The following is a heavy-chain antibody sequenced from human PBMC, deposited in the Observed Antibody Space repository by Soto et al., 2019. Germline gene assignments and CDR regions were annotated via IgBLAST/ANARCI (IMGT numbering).Heavy chain of an antibody. Sequence: GASVKVSCKASGYTLNDYYMHWVRQTPGHGLEWMGWINPNRGGTNYARKFQGRVTMTRVTSSTTAYMELSSLRSDDTALYYCAKDPNFVVVPAATGGMDVGGQGTTVTVSS. V-gene: IGHV1-2*02. D-gene: IGHD2-2*01. CDR1: GYTLNDYY. CDR3: AKDPNFVVVPAATGGMDV. J-gene: IGHJ6*01. CDR2: INPNRGGT.